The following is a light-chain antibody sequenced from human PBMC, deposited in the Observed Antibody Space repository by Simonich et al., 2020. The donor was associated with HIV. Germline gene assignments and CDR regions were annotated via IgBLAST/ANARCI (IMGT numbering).Light chain of an antibody. J-gene: IGLJ2*01. CDR2: DVH. V-gene: IGLV2-14*03. CDR1: SSDVGAYNY. CDR3: NSYTSSSAWV. Sequence: QSALTQPASVSGSPGQSITISCPGTSSDVGAYNYVSWSQQYSGKAPQPVIYDVHNRPAVVSKRVSGSKSGNTASLTISGLQAEDEADYYCNSYTSSSAWVFGGGTKLTVL.